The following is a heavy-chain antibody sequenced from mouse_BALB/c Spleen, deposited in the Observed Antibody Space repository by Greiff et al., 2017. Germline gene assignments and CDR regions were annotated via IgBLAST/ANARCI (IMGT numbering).Heavy chain of an antibody. CDR2: ISSGSSTI. D-gene: IGHD2-10*02. Sequence: EVQLVESGGGLVQPGGSRKLSCAASGFTFSSFGMPWVRQAPEKGLEWVAYISSGSSTIYYADTVKGRFTISRDNPKNTLFLQMTSLRSEDTAMYYCARSRYGNYDYAMDYWGQGTSVTVSS. CDR3: ARSRYGNYDYAMDY. CDR1: GFTFSSFG. V-gene: IGHV5-17*02. J-gene: IGHJ4*01.